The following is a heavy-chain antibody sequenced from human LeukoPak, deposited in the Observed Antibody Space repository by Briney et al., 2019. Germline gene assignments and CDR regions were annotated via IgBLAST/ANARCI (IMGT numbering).Heavy chain of an antibody. CDR3: ARVPRCGSGGSCPFQTYYYYGMDV. CDR2: INPNSGGT. J-gene: IGHJ6*02. V-gene: IGHV1-2*02. Sequence: ASVKVSCKASGYTFTGYYMHWVRQAPGQGLEWMGWINPNSGGTNYAQKFQGRVTMTRDTSISTAYMELSRLRSDDTAVYYCARVPRCGSGGSCPFQTYYYYGMDVWGRGTTVTVSS. CDR1: GYTFTGYY. D-gene: IGHD2-15*01.